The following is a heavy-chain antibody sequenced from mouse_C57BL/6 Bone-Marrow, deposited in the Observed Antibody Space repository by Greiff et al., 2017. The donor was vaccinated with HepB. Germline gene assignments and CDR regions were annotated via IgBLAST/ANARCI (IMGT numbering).Heavy chain of an antibody. CDR1: GYTFTDYY. J-gene: IGHJ3*01. CDR2: INPYNGGT. CDR3: ARGYGYSFAY. Sequence: EVKLVESGPVLVKPGASVKMSCKASGYTFTDYYMNWVKQSHGKSLEWIGVINPYNGGTSYNQKFKGKATLTVDKSSSTAYMELNSLTSEDSAVYYCARGYGYSFAYGGQGTRVTVSA. V-gene: IGHV1-19*01. D-gene: IGHD2-2*01.